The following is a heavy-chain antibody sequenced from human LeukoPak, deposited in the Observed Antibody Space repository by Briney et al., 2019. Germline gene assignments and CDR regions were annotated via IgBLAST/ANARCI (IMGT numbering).Heavy chain of an antibody. CDR3: ARGLIVPSTIFDY. CDR1: GGSISSGGYS. J-gene: IGHJ4*02. Sequence: SETLSLTCAVSGGSISSGGYSWSWIRQPPGKGLEWIGFISHSGGTYYNPSLKSRVTMSVDRSENQFSLKLSSVTAADTAVYYCARGLIVPSTIFDYWGQGALVTVSS. D-gene: IGHD2-2*01. CDR2: ISHSGGT. V-gene: IGHV4-30-2*01.